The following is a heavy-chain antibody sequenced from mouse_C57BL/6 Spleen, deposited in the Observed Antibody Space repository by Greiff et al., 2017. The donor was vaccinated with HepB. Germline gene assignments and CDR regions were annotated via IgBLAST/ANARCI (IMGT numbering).Heavy chain of an antibody. CDR3: ARNGDDGYPFDY. J-gene: IGHJ2*01. D-gene: IGHD2-3*01. CDR2: IWSGGST. CDR1: GFSLTSYG. Sequence: QVQLKESGPGLVQPSQSLSITCTVSGFSLTSYGVHWVRQSPGKGLEWLGVIWSGGSTDYNAAFISRLSISKDNSKSQVFFKMNSLQADDTAIYYWARNGDDGYPFDYWGQGTTLPVSS. V-gene: IGHV2-2*01.